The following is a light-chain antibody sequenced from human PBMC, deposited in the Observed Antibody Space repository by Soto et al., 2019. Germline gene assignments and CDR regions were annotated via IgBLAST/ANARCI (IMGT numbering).Light chain of an antibody. Sequence: EIVLTQSPGTLSLSPGESATLSCRASQSVSSSFLAWYQQKPGQAPRLLIYGASNRATGIPDRFSGGGSGTDFPLTISRLEPDDFAVYYCQQYGSSMGPDTLGQGTKLEIK. J-gene: IGKJ2*01. CDR3: QQYGSSMGPDT. CDR2: GAS. CDR1: QSVSSSF. V-gene: IGKV3-20*01.